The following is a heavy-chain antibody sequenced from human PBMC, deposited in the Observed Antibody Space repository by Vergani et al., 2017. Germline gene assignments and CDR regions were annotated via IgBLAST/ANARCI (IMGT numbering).Heavy chain of an antibody. J-gene: IGHJ4*02. CDR1: GFTLSNYD. Sequence: QEQLVESGGGVVQRGGSLRLSCATSGFTLSNYDMPWIRQGPGKGLEFVAFIQFDGSNQYYADSVKGRFTLSRDFSKNTLYLQMNSLRTDDTATYYCAKHFRGWGIDYWGQGTQVIVSS. V-gene: IGHV3-30*02. CDR2: IQFDGSNQ. D-gene: IGHD3-16*01. CDR3: AKHFRGWGIDY.